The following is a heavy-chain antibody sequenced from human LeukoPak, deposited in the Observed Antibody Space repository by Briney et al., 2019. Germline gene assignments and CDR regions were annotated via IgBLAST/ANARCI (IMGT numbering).Heavy chain of an antibody. CDR2: IYYSGST. CDR1: GGSISSYY. Sequence: SETLTLTCTVSGGSISSYYWSWIRQPPGKGLGWIGYIYYSGSTNYNPSLKSRVTISVDTSKNQFSLKLSSVTAADTAVYYCASTESGYSSDLEPYYYGMDFWGQGTTVTVSS. CDR3: ASTESGYSSDLEPYYYGMDF. D-gene: IGHD5-18*01. V-gene: IGHV4-59*01. J-gene: IGHJ6*02.